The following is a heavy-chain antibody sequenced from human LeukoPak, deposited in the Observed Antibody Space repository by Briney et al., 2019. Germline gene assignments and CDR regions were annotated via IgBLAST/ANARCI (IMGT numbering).Heavy chain of an antibody. J-gene: IGHJ4*02. CDR2: ISSSSSYI. V-gene: IGHV3-21*01. D-gene: IGHD3-22*01. Sequence: GGSLRLSCAASGLTFTDFWMIWVRQAPGKGLEWVSSISSSSSYIYYADSVKGRFTISRDNAKNSLYLQMNSLRAEDTAVYYCARWEYYDSSGYYDYWGQGTLVTVSS. CDR3: ARWEYYDSSGYYDY. CDR1: GLTFTDFW.